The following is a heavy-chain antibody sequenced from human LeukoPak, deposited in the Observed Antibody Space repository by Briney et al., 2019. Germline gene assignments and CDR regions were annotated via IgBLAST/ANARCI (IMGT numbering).Heavy chain of an antibody. CDR3: ARGGEGEYYYGSGQPMDY. V-gene: IGHV3-23*01. Sequence: GGSLRLSCAASGFNFRSYAMTWVRQAPGKGLEWVSVVDGSGGGTYYADSVKGRFTISRDNSKNTLYLQMNSLRAEDTAVYYCARGGEGEYYYGSGQPMDYWGQGTLVTVSS. J-gene: IGHJ4*02. D-gene: IGHD3-10*01. CDR1: GFNFRSYA. CDR2: VDGSGGGT.